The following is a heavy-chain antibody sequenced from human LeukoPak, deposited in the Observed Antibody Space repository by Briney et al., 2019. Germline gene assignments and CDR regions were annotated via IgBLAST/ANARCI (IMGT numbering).Heavy chain of an antibody. V-gene: IGHV4-39*07. CDR3: ARDSAATGKVSQGY. CDR1: GASISSSNYY. D-gene: IGHD6-13*01. CDR2: IYYSGST. J-gene: IGHJ4*02. Sequence: SETLSLTCTVSGASISSSNYYWGWIRQPPGKGLEWIGSIYYSGSTYYNPSLKSRVTVSIDTSNNQFSLKLSSVTAADTAVYYCARDSAATGKVSQGYWGQGTLVTVSS.